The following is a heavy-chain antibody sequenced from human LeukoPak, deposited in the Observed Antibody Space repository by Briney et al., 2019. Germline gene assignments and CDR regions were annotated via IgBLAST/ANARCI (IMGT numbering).Heavy chain of an antibody. V-gene: IGHV3-21*01. CDR1: GFTFSSYS. J-gene: IGHJ6*04. CDR2: ISSSSSYI. Sequence: PGGSLRLSCAASGFTFSSYSMNWVRQAPGKGLEWVSSISSSSSYIYYADSVKGRSTISRDNAKNSLYLQMNSLRAEDTAVYYCARVLVPAAYYGMDVWGKGTTVTVSS. CDR3: ARVLVPAAYYGMDV. D-gene: IGHD2-2*01.